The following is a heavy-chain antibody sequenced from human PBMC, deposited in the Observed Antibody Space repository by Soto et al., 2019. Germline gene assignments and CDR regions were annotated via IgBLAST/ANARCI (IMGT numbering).Heavy chain of an antibody. V-gene: IGHV4-38-2*02. CDR3: ARDSGSPGSYYYDSNYYYYGMDV. CDR1: GYSISSGYY. Sequence: SETLSLTCAVSGYSISSGYYWGWIRQPPGKGLEGIGSIYHSGSTYYNPSLKSRVTISVDTSKNQFSLKLSPVTSADTAVYYCARDSGSPGSYYYDSNYYYYGMDVWGQGTTVTVSS. D-gene: IGHD3-22*01. J-gene: IGHJ6*02. CDR2: IYHSGST.